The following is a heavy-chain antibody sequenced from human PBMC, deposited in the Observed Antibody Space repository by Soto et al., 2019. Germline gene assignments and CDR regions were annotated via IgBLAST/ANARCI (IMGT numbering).Heavy chain of an antibody. J-gene: IGHJ4*02. V-gene: IGHV3-74*03. CDR1: GFSLSPYW. Sequence: EVHLEESGGGLVQPGGSLRLSCAASGFSLSPYWMHWVRQVPGRGLEWVARLSSDGFGAAYADSVKGRFFISRDIARNTLSQQMNSLRADDTAVYYCARDLGGPDYWGRGTSVTVTS. CDR2: LSSDGFGA. D-gene: IGHD3-16*01. CDR3: ARDLGGPDY.